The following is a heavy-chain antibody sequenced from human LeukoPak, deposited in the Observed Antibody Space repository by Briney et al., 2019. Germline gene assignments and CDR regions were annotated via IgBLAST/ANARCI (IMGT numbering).Heavy chain of an antibody. V-gene: IGHV3-23*01. CDR3: TSAVRAAAGT. J-gene: IGHJ4*02. CDR2: VSGSGGTT. Sequence: SGGSLRLSCVASGFTFSSYAMSWVRQAPGKGLEWVSAVSGSGGTTYYADSVMGRFTFSRDNSKNTLYLQMNSLRAEDTVVYYCTSAVRAAAGTWGQGTLVTVSS. CDR1: GFTFSSYA. D-gene: IGHD6-13*01.